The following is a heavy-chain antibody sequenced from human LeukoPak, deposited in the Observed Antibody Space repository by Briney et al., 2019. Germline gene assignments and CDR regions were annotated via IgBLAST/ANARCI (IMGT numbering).Heavy chain of an antibody. CDR1: GYTFTSYY. J-gene: IGHJ4*02. Sequence: ASVKVSCKASGYTFTSYYMHWVRQAPGQGLEWMGIIKPSGGSTNYAQKFQGRVTMTRDMSTSTVYMELNSLRAEDTAVYYCAKLADGIVGTTRDYWGQGTLVTVSS. CDR3: AKLADGIVGTTRDY. D-gene: IGHD1-26*01. CDR2: IKPSGGST. V-gene: IGHV1-46*01.